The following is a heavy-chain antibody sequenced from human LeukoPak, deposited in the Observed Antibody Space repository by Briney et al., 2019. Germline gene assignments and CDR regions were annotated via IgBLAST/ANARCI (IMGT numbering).Heavy chain of an antibody. Sequence: ASVKVSCKASGYTFTGYYMHWVRQAPGQGLEWMGWMNPKSGGTNYAQKFQGRVTMTRDTSISTTYMELSSLRSDDTAVFYCTRDSDYRPFNYWGQGTLVTVSS. CDR1: GYTFTGYY. CDR3: TRDSDYRPFNY. CDR2: MNPKSGGT. D-gene: IGHD5-12*01. J-gene: IGHJ4*02. V-gene: IGHV1-2*02.